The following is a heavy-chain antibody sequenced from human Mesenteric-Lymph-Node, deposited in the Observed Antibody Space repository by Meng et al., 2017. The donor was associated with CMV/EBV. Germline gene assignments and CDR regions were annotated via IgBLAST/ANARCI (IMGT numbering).Heavy chain of an antibody. V-gene: IGHV3-23*01. CDR3: ARDLVADSSGYPTRYYYGMDV. Sequence: GESLKISCAASGFTFSRYALTWVRQAPGKGLEWVSGMSGNGAFTYYADSVKGRFTISRDNSKNTLYLQMNSLRAEDTAVYYCARDLVADSSGYPTRYYYGMDVWGQGTTVTVSS. J-gene: IGHJ6*02. CDR1: GFTFSRYA. CDR2: MSGNGAFT. D-gene: IGHD3-22*01.